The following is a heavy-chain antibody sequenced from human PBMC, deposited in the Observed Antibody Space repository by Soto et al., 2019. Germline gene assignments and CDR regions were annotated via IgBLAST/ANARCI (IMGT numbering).Heavy chain of an antibody. D-gene: IGHD2-8*01. Sequence: SQTLSLTCAISWDSVSSNRAGWNWIRQSPSRGLEWLGRTYYRSKWYNDYAVSVKSRITINPDTSKNQFSLQLNSVTPEDTAAYYCERDGVGNTYDYWGQGTLVTVSS. V-gene: IGHV6-1*01. J-gene: IGHJ4*02. CDR3: ERDGVGNTYDY. CDR1: WDSVSSNRAG. CDR2: TYYRSKWYN.